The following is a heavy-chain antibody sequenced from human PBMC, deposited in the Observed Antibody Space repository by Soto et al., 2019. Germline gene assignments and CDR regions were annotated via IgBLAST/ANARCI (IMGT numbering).Heavy chain of an antibody. J-gene: IGHJ2*01. V-gene: IGHV3-23*01. D-gene: IGHD3-9*01. CDR3: ANIPPASDYDDVTGYQWYFDL. CDR2: ISSGGGST. CDR1: GLTFSSYA. Sequence: EVQLLESGGGLVQPGGSLRLSCAASGLTFSSYAMSWVRQAPGKGLEWVSGISSGGGSTYYADSVKGRFTVSRDKSKNSLFLQMNSLGAEDTALYNCANIPPASDYDDVTGYQWYFDLCGRGTLVTVSS.